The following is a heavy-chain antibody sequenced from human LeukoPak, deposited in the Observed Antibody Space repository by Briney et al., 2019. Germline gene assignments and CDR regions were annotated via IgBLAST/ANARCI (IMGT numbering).Heavy chain of an antibody. CDR2: INPNTGNT. Sequence: GASVKVSCKASGYTFGIYDINWVRQATGQGLEWMGWINPNTGNTGYAQKFQGRVTFTRDPSISTAYMELGSLTSEDTAVYYCGRVLGGGNSVHFDYWGQGALVTVSS. CDR1: GYTFGIYD. J-gene: IGHJ4*02. V-gene: IGHV1-8*02. D-gene: IGHD4-23*01. CDR3: GRVLGGGNSVHFDY.